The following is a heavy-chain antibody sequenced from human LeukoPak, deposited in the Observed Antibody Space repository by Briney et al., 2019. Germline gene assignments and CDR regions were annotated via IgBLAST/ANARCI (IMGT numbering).Heavy chain of an antibody. D-gene: IGHD1-1*01. J-gene: IGHJ4*02. CDR3: ARLLPGRTSSSLDY. CDR1: GGSISSYY. V-gene: IGHV4-59*01. CDR2: IYYSGST. Sequence: SETLSLTCTVSGGSISSYYWSWIRQPPGKGLEWIGYIYYSGSTNYNPSLKSRVTISVDTSKNQFSLKLSSVTAADTAVYYCARLLPGRTSSSLDYWGQGTLVTVSS.